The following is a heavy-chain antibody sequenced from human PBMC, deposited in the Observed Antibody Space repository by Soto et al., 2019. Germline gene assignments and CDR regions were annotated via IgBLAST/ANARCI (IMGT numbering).Heavy chain of an antibody. CDR1: GGTFGSYA. V-gene: IGHV1-69*01. D-gene: IGHD2-2*01. CDR2: IIPIPGTA. CDR3: ARSQGSSTSLEIYYYYYYGMDV. Sequence: QVQLVQSGAEVKKPGSSVKVCCKASGGTFGSYAISWVRQAPGQGLEWMGGIIPIPGTANYAQKFQGRVTIAADESTSTAYMELSSLRSEDTAVYYCARSQGSSTSLEIYYYYYYGMDVWGHGTTVTVSS. J-gene: IGHJ6*02.